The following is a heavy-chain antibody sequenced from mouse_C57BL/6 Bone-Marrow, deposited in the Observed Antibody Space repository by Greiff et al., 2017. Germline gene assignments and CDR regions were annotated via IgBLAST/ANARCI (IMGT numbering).Heavy chain of an antibody. CDR1: GYSITSGYY. Sequence: DVKLQESGPGLVKPSQSLSLTCSVTGYSITSGYYWNWIRQFPGNKLEWMGYISYDGSNNYNPSLKNRISITRDTSKNQFFLKLNSVTTEDTATYYCARDRDYDGYYAMDYWGQGTSVTVSS. J-gene: IGHJ4*01. CDR3: ARDRDYDGYYAMDY. D-gene: IGHD2-4*01. V-gene: IGHV3-6*01. CDR2: ISYDGSN.